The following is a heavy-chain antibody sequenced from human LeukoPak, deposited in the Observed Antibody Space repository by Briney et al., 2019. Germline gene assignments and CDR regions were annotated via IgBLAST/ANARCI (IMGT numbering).Heavy chain of an antibody. CDR2: MNPISGNT. CDR3: VRPYCSGGDCLRYFDL. Sequence: ASVKVSCKASGYTFTSYDISWVRQATGQGLEWMGWMNPISGNTGYAQKFQGRVTMTRSTSISTAYMELSSLRSEDTAVYYCVRPYCSGGDCLRYFDLWGRGTLITVSS. CDR1: GYTFTSYD. V-gene: IGHV1-8*01. D-gene: IGHD2-15*01. J-gene: IGHJ2*01.